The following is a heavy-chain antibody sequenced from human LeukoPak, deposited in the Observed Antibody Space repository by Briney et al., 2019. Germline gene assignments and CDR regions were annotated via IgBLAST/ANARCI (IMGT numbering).Heavy chain of an antibody. V-gene: IGHV1-18*01. J-gene: IGHJ4*02. CDR2: ISAYNGNT. D-gene: IGHD3-10*01. CDR3: ARVHVLLWFGEVYYFDY. Sequence: ASAKVSCKASGYTFTSYGISWVRQAPGQGLEWMGWISAYNGNTNYAQKLQGRVTMTTDTSTSTAYMELRSLRSDDTAVYYCARVHVLLWFGEVYYFDYWGQGTLVTVSS. CDR1: GYTFTSYG.